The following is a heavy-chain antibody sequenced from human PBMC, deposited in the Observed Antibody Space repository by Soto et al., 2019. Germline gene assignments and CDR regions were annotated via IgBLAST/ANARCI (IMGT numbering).Heavy chain of an antibody. CDR2: INHSGST. V-gene: IGHV4-34*01. Sequence: SETLSLTCAVYGGSFSGYYWSWIRQPRGKGLEWIGEINHSGSTNYNPSLKSRVTISVDTSKNQFSLKLSSVTAADTAVYYCARRFVYYGSGSYFNRYSGMDVWGQGTTVTVSS. J-gene: IGHJ6*02. D-gene: IGHD3-10*01. CDR1: GGSFSGYY. CDR3: ARRFVYYGSGSYFNRYSGMDV.